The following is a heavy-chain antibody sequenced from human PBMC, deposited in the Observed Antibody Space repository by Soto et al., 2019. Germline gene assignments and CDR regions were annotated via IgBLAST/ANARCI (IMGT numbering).Heavy chain of an antibody. V-gene: IGHV1-46*03. CDR1: GYSFTSHY. CDR3: ARDESWHGLVWWFDS. CDR2: IYPGGVNI. J-gene: IGHJ5*01. Sequence: QVQLVQSGAEVKKPGASVKVSCKAIGYSFTSHYMHWVRQAPGQGLEWMGTIYPGGVNIGYAQKFKGRVTTTKDKSTSTVYRELNSLTSEDTAVYYRARDESWHGLVWWFDSWGEGTLVSVSS. D-gene: IGHD3-16*01.